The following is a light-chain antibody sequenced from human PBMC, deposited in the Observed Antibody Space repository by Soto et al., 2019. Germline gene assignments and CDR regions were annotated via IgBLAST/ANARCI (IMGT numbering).Light chain of an antibody. CDR3: QHYNSYSEA. CDR2: QAS. CDR1: QTISSW. J-gene: IGKJ1*01. Sequence: DIQMTQSPSTLSGSVGDRVTITCRASQTISSWLAWYQQKPGKAPKLLIYQASTLKSGVPSRFSCSGSGTEFTLTISNLQPDDFASYYCQHYNSYSEAFGQGTKVELK. V-gene: IGKV1-5*03.